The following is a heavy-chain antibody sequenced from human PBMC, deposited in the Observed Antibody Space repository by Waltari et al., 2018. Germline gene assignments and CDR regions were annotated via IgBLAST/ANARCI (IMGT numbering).Heavy chain of an antibody. Sequence: QLQLQESGPGLVKPSETLSLTCTVSGGSISSSSYYWGWIRQPPGKGLEWIGSIYYIGSTYYNPSLKSRVTISVDTSKNQFSLKLSSVTAADTAVYYCARDRAAAGTSYYYYGMDVWGQGTTVTVSS. J-gene: IGHJ6*02. CDR2: IYYIGST. CDR1: GGSISSSSYY. V-gene: IGHV4-39*07. D-gene: IGHD6-13*01. CDR3: ARDRAAAGTSYYYYGMDV.